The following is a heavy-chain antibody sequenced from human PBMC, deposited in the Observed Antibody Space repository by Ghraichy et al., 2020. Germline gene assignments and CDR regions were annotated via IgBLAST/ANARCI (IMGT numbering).Heavy chain of an antibody. J-gene: IGHJ4*02. CDR1: GGTFSSYA. Sequence: SVKVSCKASGGTFSSYAISWVRQAPGQGLEWMGGIIPIFGTANYAQKFQGRVTITADESTSTAYMELSSLRSEDTAVYYCASTPDYGGNPTLINYFDYWGQGTLVTVSS. D-gene: IGHD4-23*01. V-gene: IGHV1-69*13. CDR2: IIPIFGTA. CDR3: ASTPDYGGNPTLINYFDY.